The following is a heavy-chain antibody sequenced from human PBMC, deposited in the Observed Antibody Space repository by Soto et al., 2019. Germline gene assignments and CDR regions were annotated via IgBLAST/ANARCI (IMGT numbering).Heavy chain of an antibody. D-gene: IGHD3-10*01. J-gene: IGHJ3*02. CDR2: INHSGGT. Sequence: SETLSLTCAVYGGSLSGYYWSRIRQPPGKGLEWIGEINHSGGTNYNPSLKSRVTISVDTSKNQFSLKLSSVTAADTAVYYCARGSEIITMVRGGVYSDAFDIWGQGTMVTVSS. CDR1: GGSLSGYY. V-gene: IGHV4-34*01. CDR3: ARGSEIITMVRGGVYSDAFDI.